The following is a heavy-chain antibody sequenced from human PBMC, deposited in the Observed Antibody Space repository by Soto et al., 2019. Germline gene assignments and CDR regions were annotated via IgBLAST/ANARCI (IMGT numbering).Heavy chain of an antibody. V-gene: IGHV1-3*01. CDR3: AGEHDFWIGYCFDY. CDR1: GYTFTDCA. CDR2: INAGNGNT. Sequence: AAVKVSCKASGYTFTDCAIQWERQAPGQRLEWMGWINAGNGNTKYSQKFQGRVTITRDTSASTAYIELSSLRSEDTAVYYCAGEHDFWIGYCFDYWGQGTLVTVSS. D-gene: IGHD3-3*01. J-gene: IGHJ4*02.